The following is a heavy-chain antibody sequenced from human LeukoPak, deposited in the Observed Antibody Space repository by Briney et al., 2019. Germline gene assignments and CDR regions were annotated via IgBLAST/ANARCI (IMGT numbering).Heavy chain of an antibody. CDR2: ISYDGSNK. J-gene: IGHJ4*02. CDR1: GFTFSSYA. D-gene: IGHD1-26*01. Sequence: PGGSLRLSCAASGFTFSSYAMHWVRQAPGKGLEWVAVISYDGSNKYYADSVKGRFTISRDNSKNTLYLQMNSLRAEDTAVYYCAKAEWEPSHFDYWGQGTLVTVSS. CDR3: AKAEWEPSHFDY. V-gene: IGHV3-30-3*01.